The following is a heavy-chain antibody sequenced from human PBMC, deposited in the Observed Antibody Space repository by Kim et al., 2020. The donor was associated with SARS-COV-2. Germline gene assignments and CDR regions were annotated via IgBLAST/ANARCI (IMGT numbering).Heavy chain of an antibody. CDR2: IYYAGNT. D-gene: IGHD2-2*01. Sequence: SETLSLTCTVSGGSISSSDYYWGWIRQPPEKGLEWIGSIYYAGNTYDNPSLKSRVSISVDTSKNQFSLKLSSVTAADTAIYYCARHWGRGVPPGIAYWGQGTLVTVSS. CDR3: ARHWGRGVPPGIAY. CDR1: GGSISSSDYY. J-gene: IGHJ4*02. V-gene: IGHV4-39*01.